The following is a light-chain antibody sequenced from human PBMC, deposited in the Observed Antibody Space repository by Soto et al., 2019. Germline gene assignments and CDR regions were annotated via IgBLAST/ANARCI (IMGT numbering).Light chain of an antibody. Sequence: QSALTQPRSVSGSPGQSVTISCTGTSSDVGGYNYVSWYQQHPGKAPKLMIYDVSKRPSGVPDRFSGSKSGNTASLTISGLQAEDEADYYCCSYAGSYGHVFGTGTKVTVL. CDR2: DVS. J-gene: IGLJ1*01. V-gene: IGLV2-11*01. CDR1: SSDVGGYNY. CDR3: CSYAGSYGHV.